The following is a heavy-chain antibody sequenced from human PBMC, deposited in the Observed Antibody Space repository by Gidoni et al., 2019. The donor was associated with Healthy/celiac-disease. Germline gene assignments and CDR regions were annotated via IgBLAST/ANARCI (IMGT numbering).Heavy chain of an antibody. D-gene: IGHD2-2*01. CDR2: IYYSGST. V-gene: IGHV4-39*01. J-gene: IGHJ5*02. Sequence: QLQLQESGPGLVKPSETLSLPCTVSGGSISSISYYWGWIRQPPGKGLEWIGSIYYSGSTYYNPSLKSRVTISVDTSKNQFSLKLSSVTAADTAVYYCARHSVVVPAASMTCWFDPWGQGTLVTVSS. CDR1: GGSISSISYY. CDR3: ARHSVVVPAASMTCWFDP.